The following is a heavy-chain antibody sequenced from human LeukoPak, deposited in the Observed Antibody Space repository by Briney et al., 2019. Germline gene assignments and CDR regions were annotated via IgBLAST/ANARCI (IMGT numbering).Heavy chain of an antibody. CDR2: IIPIFATA. V-gene: IGHV1-69*13. J-gene: IGHJ2*01. CDR1: GGTFSNYA. CDR3: AREQYSSSWYGREGYFDL. Sequence: SVKVSCKASGGTFSNYAISWVRQAPGQGLEWMGGIIPIFATANYAQKFQGRVTITADESTSTAYMELSSLRSEDTAVYYCAREQYSSSWYGREGYFDLWGRGTLVTVSS. D-gene: IGHD6-13*01.